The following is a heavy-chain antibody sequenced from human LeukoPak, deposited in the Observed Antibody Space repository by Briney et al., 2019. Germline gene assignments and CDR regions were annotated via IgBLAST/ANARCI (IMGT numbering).Heavy chain of an antibody. Sequence: KPSQTLSLTCTVSGGSISSGGYYWSWIRQHPGKGLEWIGYIYYSGNTYYNPSLKSRVTISVDTSKNKFSLKLCSVTAADTAVYSGARGYCTSSSCFARHWFDPWGQGTLVTVSS. CDR3: ARGYCTSSSCFARHWFDP. CDR2: IYYSGNT. CDR1: GGSISSGGYY. D-gene: IGHD2-2*01. V-gene: IGHV4-31*03. J-gene: IGHJ5*02.